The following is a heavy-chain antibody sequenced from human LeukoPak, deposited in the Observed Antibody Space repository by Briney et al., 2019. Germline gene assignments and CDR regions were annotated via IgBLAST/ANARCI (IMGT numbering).Heavy chain of an antibody. J-gene: IGHJ4*02. V-gene: IGHV3-21*06. CDR3: LRGDRRDY. Sequence: GGSLRLSCEASGFTFNTYSMNWARQAPGKGLEWVSSIDSSGGYMFYADSVKGRSVISRDNAKDSLYLQMNSLRVEDTAVYYCLRGDRRDYWGQGTLVTVSS. CDR2: IDSSGGYM. CDR1: GFTFNTYS.